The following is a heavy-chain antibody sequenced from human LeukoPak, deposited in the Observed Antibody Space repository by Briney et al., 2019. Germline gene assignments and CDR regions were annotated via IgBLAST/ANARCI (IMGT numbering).Heavy chain of an antibody. CDR1: GFTFSSYA. V-gene: IGHV4-34*01. J-gene: IGHJ5*02. Sequence: KSGGSLRLSCAASGFTFSSYAMSWVRQAPGKGLEWIGEINHSGSTNYNPSLKSRVTISVDTSKNQFSLKLSAVTAADTAVYYCARHSPITGGWFDPWGQGTLVTVSS. CDR2: INHSGST. CDR3: ARHSPITGGWFDP. D-gene: IGHD5-24*01.